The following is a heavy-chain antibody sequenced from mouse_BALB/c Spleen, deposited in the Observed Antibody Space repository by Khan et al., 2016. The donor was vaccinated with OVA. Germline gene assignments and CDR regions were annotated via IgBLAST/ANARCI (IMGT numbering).Heavy chain of an antibody. CDR3: ARVGYNGTMDF. Sequence: QIQLVQSGPELKKPGETVQISCKASGFTFTNYGMNWVRQAPGKGLKWMGWINTYTGEPTFTDDFKGRFAFSLETSAITAYLQINSLKNEDTATYFCARVGYNGTMDFWGQGTSVTVSS. V-gene: IGHV9-3-1*01. CDR1: GFTFTNYG. J-gene: IGHJ4*01. D-gene: IGHD2-14*01. CDR2: INTYTGEP.